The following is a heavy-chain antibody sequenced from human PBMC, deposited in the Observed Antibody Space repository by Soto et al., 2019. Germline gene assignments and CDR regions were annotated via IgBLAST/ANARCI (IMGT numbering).Heavy chain of an antibody. CDR1: GYSFTSYW. V-gene: IGHV5-51*01. CDR2: IYPGDSDT. J-gene: IGHJ6*02. Sequence: PGESLKISCNGSGYSFTSYWIGWVRQMPGKGLEWMGIIYPGDSDTRYSPSFQGQVTISADKSISTAYLQWSSLKASDTAMYYCARHRSANGQLTKRYYYYGMDVWGQGTKVTVYS. CDR3: ARHRSANGQLTKRYYYYGMDV. D-gene: IGHD2-2*01.